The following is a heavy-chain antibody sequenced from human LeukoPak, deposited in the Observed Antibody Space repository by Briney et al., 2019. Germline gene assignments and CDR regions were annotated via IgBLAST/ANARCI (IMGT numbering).Heavy chain of an antibody. CDR1: GVTLSGYS. CDR2: ITFTGTT. CDR3: STPKFEY. Sequence: GGSLRLPCAASGVTLSGYSMNWVRQAPGKGLEWVSHITFTGTTYYADSVKGRFTISRDNAKKSLSLQMNSLRAEDTAIYYCSTPKFEYWGQGTVVPVSS. J-gene: IGHJ4*02. V-gene: IGHV3-48*01.